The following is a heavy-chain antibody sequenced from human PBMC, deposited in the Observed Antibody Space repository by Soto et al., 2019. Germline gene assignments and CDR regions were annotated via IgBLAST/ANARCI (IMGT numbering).Heavy chain of an antibody. V-gene: IGHV3-30*18. D-gene: IGHD2-2*02. CDR1: GFTFSSYG. Sequence: QVQLVESGGGVVQPGRSLRLSCAASGFTFSSYGMHWVRQAPGKGLEWVAVISYDGSNKYYADSVKGRFTISRDNSKNTLYLQMNSLRAEDTAVYYCANEGLDIVVVPAAIGHPNDGARGYYYYMDVWGKGTTVTVSS. J-gene: IGHJ6*03. CDR3: ANEGLDIVVVPAAIGHPNDGARGYYYYMDV. CDR2: ISYDGSNK.